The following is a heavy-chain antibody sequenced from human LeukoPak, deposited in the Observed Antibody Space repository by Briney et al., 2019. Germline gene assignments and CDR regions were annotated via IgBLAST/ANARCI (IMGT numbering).Heavy chain of an antibody. CDR3: AKDDAWLQYND. J-gene: IGHJ1*01. D-gene: IGHD5-24*01. CDR2: IRYDGSNK. V-gene: IGHV3-30*02. Sequence: PGGSLRLSCAASGFTFSSYGMHWVRQAPGKGLEWVAFIRYDGSNKYYVGSVKGRFTISRDNSKNTLYLQINSLRDEDTAVYYCAKDDAWLQYNDWGQGTPVTASS. CDR1: GFTFSSYG.